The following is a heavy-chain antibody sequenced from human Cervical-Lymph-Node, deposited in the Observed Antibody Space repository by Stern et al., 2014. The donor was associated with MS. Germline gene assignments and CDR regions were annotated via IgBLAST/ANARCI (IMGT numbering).Heavy chain of an antibody. Sequence: QVQLVQSGGGVVQPGRSLRLSCAASGFSISSLGMHWVRQAPGKGLEWVAVISFVGSNKKYGDDVKGRFSISSDNSNNTMYLQMNSLRPEDTAVYYCMGVGDAMDVWGQGTTVIVS. CDR1: GFSISSLG. CDR2: ISFVGSNK. J-gene: IGHJ6*02. CDR3: MGVGDAMDV. V-gene: IGHV3-30*03.